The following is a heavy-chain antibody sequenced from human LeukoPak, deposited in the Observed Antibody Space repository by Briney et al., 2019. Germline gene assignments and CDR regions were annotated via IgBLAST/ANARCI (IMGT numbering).Heavy chain of an antibody. CDR2: IYTSGTT. J-gene: IGHJ4*02. D-gene: IGHD4-17*01. CDR3: ARLSTVTTSFDY. Sequence: PSETLSLTCTVSGGSISSYYWSWIRQPAGKGLEWIGRIYTSGTTHYNPSLRSRVTMSVDTSKNQFSLKLSSVTAADTAVYYCARLSTVTTSFDYWGQGTLVTVSS. V-gene: IGHV4-4*07. CDR1: GGSISSYY.